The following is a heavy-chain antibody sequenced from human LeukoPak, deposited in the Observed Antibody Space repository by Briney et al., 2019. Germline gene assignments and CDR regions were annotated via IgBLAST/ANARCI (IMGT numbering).Heavy chain of an antibody. D-gene: IGHD6-19*01. V-gene: IGHV4-31*03. CDR2: IYYSGST. Sequence: SETLSLTCTVSGGSISSGGYYWSWIRQRPGKGLEWIGYIYYSGSTYYNPSLKSRVTISVDTSKNQFSLKLSSVTAADTAVYYCARVRLYSSGRRSPSEYFQHWGQGTLVTVSS. CDR3: ARVRLYSSGRRSPSEYFQH. J-gene: IGHJ1*01. CDR1: GGSISSGGYY.